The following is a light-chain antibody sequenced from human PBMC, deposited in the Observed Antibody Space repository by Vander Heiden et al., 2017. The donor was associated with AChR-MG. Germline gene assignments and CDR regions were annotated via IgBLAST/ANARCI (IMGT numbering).Light chain of an antibody. Sequence: DIQVTQSPSSLSASVGDRVTITCRTSQRISTFFNWYQHKPGQAPKLLIYAASRLQSGVPSRFNGSGSGADFTLTISRLQPEDFATYYCQQRDSTPWTFGQGTKVEIK. V-gene: IGKV1-39*01. CDR1: QRISTF. CDR2: AAS. CDR3: QQRDSTPWT. J-gene: IGKJ1*01.